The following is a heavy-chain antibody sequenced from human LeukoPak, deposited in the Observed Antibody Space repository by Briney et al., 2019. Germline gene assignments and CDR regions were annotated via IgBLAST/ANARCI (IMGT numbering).Heavy chain of an antibody. CDR3: AREGYFDWLPDAFDI. CDR2: IYYSGST. CDR1: GGSISSYY. J-gene: IGHJ3*02. D-gene: IGHD3-9*01. V-gene: IGHV4-59*01. Sequence: SETLSLTCAVSGGSISSYYWSWIRQPPAKGLEWIGYIYYSGSTNYNPSLKSRVTISVDPSKNQFSLKLSSVTAADTAVYYCAREGYFDWLPDAFDIWGQGTMVPVSS.